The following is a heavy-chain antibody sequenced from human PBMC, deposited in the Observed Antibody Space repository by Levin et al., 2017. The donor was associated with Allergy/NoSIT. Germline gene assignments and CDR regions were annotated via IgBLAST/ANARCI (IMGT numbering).Heavy chain of an antibody. V-gene: IGHV4-61*02. D-gene: IGHD5-12*01. CDR1: GDSISRGFYY. J-gene: IGHJ6*03. CDR2: IYVTGST. CDR3: ARDLEGFSGYKPYCYIDV. Sequence: SETLSLTCSVSGDSISRGFYYWSWIRQPAGEGLEWIGRIYVTGSTTYSPSLKTRVTISLDRSKDQVSLKINAVTAADTSVYYCARDLEGFSGYKPYCYIDVWGKGTTVTVSS.